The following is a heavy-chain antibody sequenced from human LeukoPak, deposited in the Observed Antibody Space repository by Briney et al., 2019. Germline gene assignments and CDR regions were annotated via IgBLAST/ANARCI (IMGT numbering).Heavy chain of an antibody. CDR1: RFTFSSYG. V-gene: IGHV3-30*02. D-gene: IGHD3-22*01. CDR3: AKNRDSSDYPRNFDY. Sequence: GGSLRLSCAASRFTFSSYGMHWVRQTPGKGLEWVAFIRHDGSYQQYVDSVKGRFTVSRDNSKDTVYLQMNSLRTEDTAVYYCAKNRDSSDYPRNFDYWGQGTLVTVSS. CDR2: IRHDGSYQ. J-gene: IGHJ4*02.